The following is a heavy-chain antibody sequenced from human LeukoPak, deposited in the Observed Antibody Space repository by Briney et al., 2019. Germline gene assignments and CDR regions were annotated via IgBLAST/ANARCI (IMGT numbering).Heavy chain of an antibody. CDR2: INPNSGGT. J-gene: IGHJ6*02. Sequence: ASVKVSCKASGYTFTGYYMHWVRQAPGQGLEWRGWINPNSGGTNYAQKFQGWVTMTRDTSISTAYMELSRLRSDDTAVYYCARPLPDEVYGMDVWGQGTTVTVSS. V-gene: IGHV1-2*04. D-gene: IGHD1-14*01. CDR1: GYTFTGYY. CDR3: ARPLPDEVYGMDV.